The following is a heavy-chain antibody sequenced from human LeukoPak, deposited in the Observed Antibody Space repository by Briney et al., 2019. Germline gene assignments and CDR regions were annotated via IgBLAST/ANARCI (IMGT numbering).Heavy chain of an antibody. V-gene: IGHV3-74*01. CDR1: GFIFSRYW. J-gene: IGHJ4*02. D-gene: IGHD3-10*01. CDR2: INNDGSIT. Sequence: GGSLRLSCAVSGFIFSRYWMHWVRQAPGKELVWVSRINNDGSITNSADSVKGRFTISRDNAKDMLYLQMDSLRVEDTAIYYCARGPSVLGAIDNWGQGTLVAVSS. CDR3: ARGPSVLGAIDN.